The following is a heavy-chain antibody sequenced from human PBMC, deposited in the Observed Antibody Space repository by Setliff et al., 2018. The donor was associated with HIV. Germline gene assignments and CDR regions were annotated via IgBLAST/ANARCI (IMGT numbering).Heavy chain of an antibody. CDR3: ARDRMPMASWVPDK. CDR2: IYYSGST. Sequence: PSETLSLTCTVSGGSVRSLSYYWGWIRQPPGKGLEWIGSIYYSGSTYYNPSLKSRVTISVDTSNNQFSLNLSSVTAADTAVYYCARDRMPMASWVPDKWGQGTLVTVSS. D-gene: IGHD2-2*01. J-gene: IGHJ4*02. CDR1: GGSVRSLSYY. V-gene: IGHV4-39*07.